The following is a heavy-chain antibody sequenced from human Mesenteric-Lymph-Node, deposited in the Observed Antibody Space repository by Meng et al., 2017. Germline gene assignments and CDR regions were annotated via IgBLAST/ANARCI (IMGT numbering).Heavy chain of an antibody. J-gene: IGHJ4*02. CDR3: AKSWYSGTYSGSDC. CDR1: GFTFSSYA. V-gene: IGHV3-23*01. D-gene: IGHD1-26*01. CDR2: ISGSGGST. Sequence: GESLKISCAASGFTFSSYAMSWVRQAPGKGLEWVSSISGSGGSTYYIDSVKGRFTISRDNSKNTLYLQMNSLRAEDTAIYSCAKSWYSGTYSGSDCWGQGTLVTVSS.